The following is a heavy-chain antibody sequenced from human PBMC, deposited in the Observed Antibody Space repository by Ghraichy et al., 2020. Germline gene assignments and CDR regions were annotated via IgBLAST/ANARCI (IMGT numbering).Heavy chain of an antibody. V-gene: IGHV3-23*01. CDR3: AKDRGSTAKYYFDC. CDR1: GVTFSSFA. D-gene: IGHD2-2*01. CDR2: ISGSGGTT. Sequence: GGSLRLSCAASGVTFSSFAMSWVRQAPGKGLEWVSGISGSGGTTYYADSVQGRFTISRDNPKNTLYLQMNSLRAEDTAVYYCAKDRGSTAKYYFDCWGQGTLVTVSS. J-gene: IGHJ4*02.